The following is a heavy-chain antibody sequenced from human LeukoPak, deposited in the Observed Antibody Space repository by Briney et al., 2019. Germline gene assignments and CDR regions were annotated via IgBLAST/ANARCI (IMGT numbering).Heavy chain of an antibody. CDR2: ISDTTTYT. J-gene: IGHJ4*02. V-gene: IGHV3-11*05. CDR3: ARANDLIDY. CDR1: GFTFSEYY. Sequence: GGSLRLSCAVSGFTFSEYYMSWIRQAPGKGLEWVSYISDTTTYTNYADSVKGRFTISRDNAKNSLYLQMNSLRAEDTAVYYCARANDLIDYWGKGTLVTVSS.